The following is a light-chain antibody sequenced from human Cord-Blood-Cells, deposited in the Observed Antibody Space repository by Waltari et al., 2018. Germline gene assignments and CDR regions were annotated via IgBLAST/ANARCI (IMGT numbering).Light chain of an antibody. Sequence: EIVLTQSPATLSLSPGERATLPCRASQSVSSYLAWYQQKPGQAPRLLIYDASNRATGIPARFSGSGSGTDFTLTIRSLEPEDFAVYYCQQRSNWPYTFGQGTKLEIK. CDR3: QQRSNWPYT. CDR2: DAS. J-gene: IGKJ2*01. CDR1: QSVSSY. V-gene: IGKV3-11*01.